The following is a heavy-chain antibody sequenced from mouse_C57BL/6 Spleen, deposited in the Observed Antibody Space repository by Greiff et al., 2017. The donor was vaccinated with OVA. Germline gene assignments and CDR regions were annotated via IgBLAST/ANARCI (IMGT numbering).Heavy chain of an antibody. Sequence: EVKLVESGPGLVKPSQSLSLTCSVTGYSITSGYYWNWIRQFPGNKLEWMGYISYDGSNNYNPSLKNRISITRDTSKNQFFLKLNSVTTEDTATYYCARGGDGYYSSYWYFDVWGTGTTVTVSS. CDR2: ISYDGSN. CDR3: ARGGDGYYSSYWYFDV. V-gene: IGHV3-6*01. D-gene: IGHD2-3*01. J-gene: IGHJ1*03. CDR1: GYSITSGYY.